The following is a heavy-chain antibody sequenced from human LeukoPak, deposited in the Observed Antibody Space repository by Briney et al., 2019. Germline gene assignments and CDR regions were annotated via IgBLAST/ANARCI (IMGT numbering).Heavy chain of an antibody. Sequence: PSETLSLTCTVSGGSTRSYYWSWIRQPPGKRLEWIGYINYSGNTNNNPSLKSRVTISLDTSKNQFSLNLRSVTAADTAVYYCARRRDLFDYWGQGTLVTVSS. V-gene: IGHV4-59*08. CDR2: INYSGNT. CDR3: ARRRDLFDY. CDR1: GGSTRSYY. D-gene: IGHD3/OR15-3a*01. J-gene: IGHJ4*02.